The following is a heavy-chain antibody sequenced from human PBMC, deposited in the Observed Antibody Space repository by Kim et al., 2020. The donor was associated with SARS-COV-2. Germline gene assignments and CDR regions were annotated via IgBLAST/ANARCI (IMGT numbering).Heavy chain of an antibody. D-gene: IGHD2-15*01. CDR2: ISWNSGDK. J-gene: IGHJ5*02. CDR1: GFSFDDYG. V-gene: IGHV3-9*01. Sequence: GGSLRLSCAASGFSFDDYGMHWVRQAPGKGLEWVSGISWNSGDKGNADSVKGRFTISRDNAKNSLYLQMNSLRPEDTALYYCVKGFCSGSNCNSGENWFAPWSQGSLVTVSP. CDR3: VKGFCSGSNCNSGENWFAP.